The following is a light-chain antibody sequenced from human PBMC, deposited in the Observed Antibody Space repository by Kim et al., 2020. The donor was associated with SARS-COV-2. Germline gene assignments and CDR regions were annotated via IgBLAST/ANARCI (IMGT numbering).Light chain of an antibody. Sequence: QSALTQPRSVSGSPGQSVTISCTGTRSDVGGYNYVSWYQQHPGKAPKLMIYDVSKRPSGVPDRFSGSKSGNTASLTISGLQDEDEADYYCCSYAGRYTGRVFGGGTQLTVL. CDR3: CSYAGRYTGRV. J-gene: IGLJ2*01. V-gene: IGLV2-11*01. CDR2: DVS. CDR1: RSDVGGYNY.